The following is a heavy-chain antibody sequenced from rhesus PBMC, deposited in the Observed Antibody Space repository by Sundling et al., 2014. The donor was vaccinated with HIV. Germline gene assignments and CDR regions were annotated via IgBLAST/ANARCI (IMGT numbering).Heavy chain of an antibody. Sequence: EVQLVESGGGLAKPGGSLRLSCAASGFTFSDYYMHWVRQASGKGLEWVSRITNGGGSTWYADSVKGRFTISRENAKNTLYLQMDSLRAEDTAVYYCARDPPITAGPAGGLDSWGQGVVVTVSS. V-gene: IGHV3-59*01. D-gene: IGHD6-13*01. J-gene: IGHJ6*01. CDR2: ITNGGGST. CDR3: ARDPPITAGPAGGLDS. CDR1: GFTFSDYY.